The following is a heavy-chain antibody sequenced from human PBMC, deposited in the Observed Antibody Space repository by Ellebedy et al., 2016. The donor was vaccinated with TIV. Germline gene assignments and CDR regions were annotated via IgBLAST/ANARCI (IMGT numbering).Heavy chain of an antibody. J-gene: IGHJ5*02. CDR2: IIPIFGTA. CDR1: GGTFSSYA. D-gene: IGHD3-22*01. CDR3: ARDRGTYYDSSGSGWFDP. V-gene: IGHV1-69*13. Sequence: SVKVSCXASGGTFSSYAISWVRQAPGQGLEWMGGIIPIFGTANYAQKFQGRVTITVDESTSTAYMELSSLRSEDTAVYYCARDRGTYYDSSGSGWFDPWGQGTLVTVSS.